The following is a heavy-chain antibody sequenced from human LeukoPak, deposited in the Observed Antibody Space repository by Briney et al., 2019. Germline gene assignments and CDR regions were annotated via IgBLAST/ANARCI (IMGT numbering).Heavy chain of an antibody. Sequence: PGGSLRLSCAASGFTVSTNFMSWVRQAPGKELEWVAVLYSGGTTYYADSVRGRFTISRDNSKNTLYLQMNSLRAEDTAVYYCARDGYGYNYMDVWGKGTTVTVSS. CDR1: GFTVSTNF. J-gene: IGHJ6*03. CDR2: LYSGGTT. V-gene: IGHV3-53*01. D-gene: IGHD4-17*01. CDR3: ARDGYGYNYMDV.